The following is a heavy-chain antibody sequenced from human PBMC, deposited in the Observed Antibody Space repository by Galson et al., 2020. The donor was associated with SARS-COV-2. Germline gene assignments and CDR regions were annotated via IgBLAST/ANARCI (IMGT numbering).Heavy chain of an antibody. CDR3: ARALTLYYGMDV. CDR1: GFTFSSYG. Sequence: PGGSLRLSCAASGFTFSSYGMHWVRQAPGKGLEWVAVIWYDGSNKYYADSVKGRFTISRDNSKNTLYLQMNSLRAEDTAVYYCARALTLYYGMDVWGQGTTVTVSS. V-gene: IGHV3-33*01. J-gene: IGHJ6*02. CDR2: IWYDGSNK.